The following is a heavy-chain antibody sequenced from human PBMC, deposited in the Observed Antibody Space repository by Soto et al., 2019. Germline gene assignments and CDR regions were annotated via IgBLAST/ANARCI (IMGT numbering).Heavy chain of an antibody. Sequence: QLQLQELGPGLVKPSETLSLTCTVSGGSISSSSYYWGWIRQPPGKGLEWIGSIYYSGSTYYNPSLKSRVTISVDTSKNHFSLKLSSVTAADTAVYYCARISGSYKYYFDYWGQGALVTVSS. CDR1: GGSISSSSYY. V-gene: IGHV4-39*02. CDR3: ARISGSYKYYFDY. J-gene: IGHJ4*02. D-gene: IGHD1-26*01. CDR2: IYYSGST.